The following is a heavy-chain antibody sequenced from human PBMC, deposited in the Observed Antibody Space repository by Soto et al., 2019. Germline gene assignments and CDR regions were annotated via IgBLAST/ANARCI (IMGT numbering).Heavy chain of an antibody. CDR2: ITRSSTYT. Sequence: GGSLRLSCAASGFTFSDYYMSWIRQAPGKGLEWVSYITRSSTYTKYADYVKGRFTISRDNAKNSFYLQMNSLRAEDTAVYYCARPQGGGYDLNYWGQGTLVTVSS. J-gene: IGHJ4*02. CDR3: ARPQGGGYDLNY. V-gene: IGHV3-11*03. CDR1: GFTFSDYY. D-gene: IGHD5-12*01.